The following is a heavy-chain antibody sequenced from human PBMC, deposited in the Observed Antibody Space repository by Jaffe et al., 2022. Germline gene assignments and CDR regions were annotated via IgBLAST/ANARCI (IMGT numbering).Heavy chain of an antibody. V-gene: IGHV2-26*01. CDR3: ARNSITIFGVVTDDNYYFDY. CDR2: IFSNDEK. CDR1: GFSLSNARMG. D-gene: IGHD3-3*01. Sequence: QVTLKESGPVLVKPTETLTLTCTVSGFSLSNARMGVSWIRQPPGKALEWLAHIFSNDEKSYSTSLKSRLTISKDTSKSQVVLTMTNMDPVDTATYYCARNSITIFGVVTDDNYYFDYWGQGTLVTVSS. J-gene: IGHJ4*02.